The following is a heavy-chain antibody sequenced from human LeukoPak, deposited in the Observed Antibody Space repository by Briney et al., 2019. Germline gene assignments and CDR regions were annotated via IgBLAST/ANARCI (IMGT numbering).Heavy chain of an antibody. CDR3: ARVRGDYYGSGIGNWFDP. CDR1: GGSFSGYY. CDR2: INHSGST. D-gene: IGHD3-10*01. Sequence: SETLSLTCAVYGGSFSGYYWSWIRQPPGKGLEWIGEINHSGSTNYNPSLKSRVTISVDTSKNQFSLKLSSVTAADTAVYYCARVRGDYYGSGIGNWFDPWGQGTLVTVSS. J-gene: IGHJ5*02. V-gene: IGHV4-34*01.